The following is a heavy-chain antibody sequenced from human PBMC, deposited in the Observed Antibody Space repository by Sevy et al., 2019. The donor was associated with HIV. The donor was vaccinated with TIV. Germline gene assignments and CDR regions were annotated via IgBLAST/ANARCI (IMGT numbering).Heavy chain of an antibody. CDR1: GFPFRGYW. Sequence: GGSLSPSFAPLGFPFRGYWLGWVRRPPGKGREWLATLREDGSERNYVDSVKGRFTISRDNAKNSLYLQMNSLRAEDTAVYYCVREGVGGYSYSLDCWGQGTLVTVSS. J-gene: IGHJ4*02. CDR3: VREGVGGYSYSLDC. CDR2: LREDGSER. D-gene: IGHD5-18*01. V-gene: IGHV3-7*01.